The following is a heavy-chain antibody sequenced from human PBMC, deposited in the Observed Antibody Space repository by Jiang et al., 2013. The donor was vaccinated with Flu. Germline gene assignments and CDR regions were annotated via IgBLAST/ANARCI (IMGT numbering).Heavy chain of an antibody. J-gene: IGHJ3*01. Sequence: LLKPSETLSLTCTVSGDSISSTKYYWGWIRQPPGRGLEWIGAIYYSGSTYYNPSLKSRVTISLYTSKDQFSLRLSSVTAADTAVYHCAGGKNXDGFDLWGQGTVVTISS. V-gene: IGHV4-39*01. CDR1: GDSISSTKYY. CDR2: IYYSGST. D-gene: IGHD4-23*01. CDR3: AGGKNXDGFDL.